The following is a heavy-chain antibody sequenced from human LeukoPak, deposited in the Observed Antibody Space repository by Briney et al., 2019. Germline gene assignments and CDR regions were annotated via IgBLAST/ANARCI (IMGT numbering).Heavy chain of an antibody. CDR2: IYTSGST. CDR3: ARDVDYYYGSGSYYQNWFDP. J-gene: IGHJ5*02. D-gene: IGHD3-10*01. CDR1: GASISSYY. V-gene: IGHV4-4*07. Sequence: SETLSLTCTVSGASISSYYWSWIRQPAGKGLEWIGRIYTSGSTNYNPSLKSRVTMSVDASKNQFSLKLSSVTAADTAVYYCARDVDYYYGSGSYYQNWFDPWGQGTLVTVSS.